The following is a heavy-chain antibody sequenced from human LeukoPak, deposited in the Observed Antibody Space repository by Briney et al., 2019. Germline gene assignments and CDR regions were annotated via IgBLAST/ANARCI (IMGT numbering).Heavy chain of an antibody. CDR2: ISGSGGST. Sequence: GGSLRLSCAASGFTFSSYAMSWVRQAPGKGLEWVSAISGSGGSTYYADSVKGRFTISRDNSRITLYLQMHSLRAALTAVYYCAKAGNSDFWSGYYPDYWGQGTLVTVSS. CDR3: AKAGNSDFWSGYYPDY. CDR1: GFTFSSYA. V-gene: IGHV3-23*01. D-gene: IGHD3-3*01. J-gene: IGHJ4*02.